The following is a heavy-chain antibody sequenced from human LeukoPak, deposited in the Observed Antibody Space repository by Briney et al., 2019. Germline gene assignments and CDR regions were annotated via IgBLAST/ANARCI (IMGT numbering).Heavy chain of an antibody. CDR3: AGITTTVTTTDY. V-gene: IGHV4-39*01. Sequence: SETLSLTCTVSGGSISSSSYYWGWIRQPPGKGLEWIGSIYYSGSTYYNPSLKSRVTISVDTSKNQFSLKLSSVTAADTAVYYCAGITTTVTTTDYWGQGTLVTVSS. J-gene: IGHJ4*02. CDR1: GGSISSSSYY. CDR2: IYYSGST. D-gene: IGHD4-4*01.